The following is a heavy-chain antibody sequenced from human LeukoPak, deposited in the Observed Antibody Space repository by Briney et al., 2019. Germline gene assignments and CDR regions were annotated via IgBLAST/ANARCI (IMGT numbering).Heavy chain of an antibody. J-gene: IGHJ4*02. CDR2: ISGSGGTT. CDR3: AKDRVSTVTTNYFDY. Sequence: GGSLILSCVAAGFTFSNYVMSWVRQAPGKRLEWVSSISGSGGTTYYGDSVKGRFSISRDNSRNTLYLQMNSLRAEDTAAYYCAKDRVSTVTTNYFDYWGQGTLVTVSS. CDR1: GFTFSNYV. D-gene: IGHD4-17*01. V-gene: IGHV3-23*01.